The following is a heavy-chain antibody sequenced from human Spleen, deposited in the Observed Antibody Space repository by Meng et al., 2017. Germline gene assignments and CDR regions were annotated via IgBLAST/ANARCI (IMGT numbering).Heavy chain of an antibody. V-gene: IGHV3-72*01. J-gene: IGHJ3*02. Sequence: LSLTCTVSGGSITSYYWIWVRQPPGKGLEWIGRTRNKANSFTTEYAASVKGRFAISRDDSKNSLYLRMNSLKTEDTAVYYCVREITGTTFLWSIDAFDIWGQGTMVTVSS. CDR1: GGSITSYY. CDR3: VREITGTTFLWSIDAFDI. D-gene: IGHD1-7*01. CDR2: TRNKANSFTT.